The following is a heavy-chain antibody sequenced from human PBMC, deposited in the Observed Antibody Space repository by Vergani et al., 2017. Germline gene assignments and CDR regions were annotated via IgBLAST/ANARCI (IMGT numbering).Heavy chain of an antibody. V-gene: IGHV3-33*01. CDR1: GFTFNQYC. D-gene: IGHD1-14*01. J-gene: IGHJ5*02. CDR3: ARDWRLLYNRFDP. Sequence: QVQLVESGGGVVQPGRSLRLSCAASGFTFNQYCMHLVRPAPGKGLEWVAVTWYDGNNKQYADSVKGRFTISRDNSKSTMYLQMNSLRDEDTGVYYCARDWRLLYNRFDPWGQGTLVTVSS. CDR2: TWYDGNNK.